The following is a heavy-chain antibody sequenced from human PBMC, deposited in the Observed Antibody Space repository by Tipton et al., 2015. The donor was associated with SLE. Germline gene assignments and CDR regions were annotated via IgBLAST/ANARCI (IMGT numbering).Heavy chain of an antibody. V-gene: IGHV4-59*01. Sequence: TLSLTCTVSGGSISSTYWSCIRQPPGKGLEWIGYIHYSGSTNFNPSLKSRVTISVDTSKNQFSLKLGSVTAADTAVYYCARAQYYYDSIDYWGQGTLVTVSS. D-gene: IGHD3-22*01. CDR1: GGSISSTY. CDR3: ARAQYYYDSIDY. CDR2: IHYSGST. J-gene: IGHJ4*02.